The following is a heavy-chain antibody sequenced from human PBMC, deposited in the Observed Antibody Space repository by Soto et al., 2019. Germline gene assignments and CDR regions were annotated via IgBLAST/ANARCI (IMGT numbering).Heavy chain of an antibody. D-gene: IGHD6-13*01. CDR2: INHSGST. CDR1: GGSFSGYY. CDR3: ARQRYSSSCFWDY. Sequence: QVQLQQWGAGLLKPSETLSLTCAVYGGSFSGYYWSWIRQPPGKGLEWIGEINHSGSTNYNPSLKSRVTISVDTSKNQFSLKLSSVTAADTAVYYCARQRYSSSCFWDYWGQGTLVTVSS. V-gene: IGHV4-34*01. J-gene: IGHJ4*02.